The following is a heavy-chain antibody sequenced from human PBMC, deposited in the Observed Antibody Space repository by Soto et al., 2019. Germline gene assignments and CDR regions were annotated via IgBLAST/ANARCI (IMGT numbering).Heavy chain of an antibody. CDR3: ARSVFP. Sequence: QVQLQESGPGLVKPSQTLSLTCTVSGGSISSGGYYWTWIRQHPGKGLEWIGYIYYSGSTYYNASLTSRVNLSVATSNNQFSLKLSSVTAAATAVYYCARSVFPWGQGTLVTVSS. CDR1: GGSISSGGYY. V-gene: IGHV4-31*03. J-gene: IGHJ5*02. CDR2: IYYSGST.